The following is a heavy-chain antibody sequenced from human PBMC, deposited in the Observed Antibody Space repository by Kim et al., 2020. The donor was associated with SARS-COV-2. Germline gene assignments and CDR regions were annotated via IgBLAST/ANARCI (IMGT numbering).Heavy chain of an antibody. CDR2: ISNDGNNK. CDR3: AKDARSDAAALES. V-gene: IGHV3-30*18. D-gene: IGHD6-13*01. CDR1: GFTFSRNG. Sequence: GGSLRLSCVASGFTFSRNGMHWVRQAPGKGLEWVAVISNDGNNKYYQDSVKGRFTISRDNSKSTLYLQMNSLRDADTAIYYCAKDARSDAAALESWGQGT. J-gene: IGHJ4*02.